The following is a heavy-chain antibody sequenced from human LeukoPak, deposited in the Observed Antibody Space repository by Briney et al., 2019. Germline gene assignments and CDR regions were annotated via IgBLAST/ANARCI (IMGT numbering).Heavy chain of an antibody. J-gene: IGHJ5*02. V-gene: IGHV3-9*01. D-gene: IGHD3-22*01. CDR1: GFTFDDYA. Sequence: GGPLRLSCAASGFTFDDYAMHWVRQAPGKGLEWVADIIQSSGSIDYADPVKGRFTISRDNAKNFLYLQMNSLRAEDTALYYCAKAADSTGLEGWFDPWGEGTLVSVSS. CDR3: AKAADSTGLEGWFDP. CDR2: IIQSSGSI.